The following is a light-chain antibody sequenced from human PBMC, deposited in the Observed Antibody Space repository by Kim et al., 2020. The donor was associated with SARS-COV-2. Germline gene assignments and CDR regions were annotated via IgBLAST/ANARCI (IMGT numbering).Light chain of an antibody. V-gene: IGLV1-44*01. J-gene: IGLJ1*01. Sequence: QAVVTQPPSASGTPGQRVTISCSGSSSNIGSNTVNWYRQLPGTAPKLLIYYNNQRPSGVPDRFSGSKSGTSASLAISGLQSEDEADYYCAAWDDSLNGYVFGTGTKVTVL. CDR3: AAWDDSLNGYV. CDR2: YNN. CDR1: SSNIGSNT.